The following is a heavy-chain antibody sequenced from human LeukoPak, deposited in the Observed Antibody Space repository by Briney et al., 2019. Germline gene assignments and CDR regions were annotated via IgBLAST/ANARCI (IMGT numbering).Heavy chain of an antibody. V-gene: IGHV3-23*01. D-gene: IGHD2-2*01. Sequence: GGSLRLSCAASGFTFSSYAMSWVRQAPGKGLEWVSAISGSGGSTYYADSVKGRFTISRDNSKNTLYLQMNSLRAEDTAVYYCAKDTDIVVVPAAIGVDWFDPWGQGTLVTVSS. CDR3: AKDTDIVVVPAAIGVDWFDP. CDR1: GFTFSSYA. J-gene: IGHJ5*02. CDR2: ISGSGGST.